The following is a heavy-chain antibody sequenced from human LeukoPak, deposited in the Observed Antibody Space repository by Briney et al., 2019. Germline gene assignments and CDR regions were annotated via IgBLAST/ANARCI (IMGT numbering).Heavy chain of an antibody. CDR1: GYTFTGYY. CDR3: ARVXSLXVVVTPYYFDY. V-gene: IGHV1-2*02. Sequence: ASVKVSCKASGYTFTGYYMHWVRQAPGQGLEWMGWINPNSGGTNYAQKFQGRVTMTRDTSISTAYMELSRLRSDDTAVYYCARVXSLXVVVTPYYFDYWGQGTLVTVSS. CDR2: INPNSGGT. J-gene: IGHJ4*02. D-gene: IGHD3-22*01.